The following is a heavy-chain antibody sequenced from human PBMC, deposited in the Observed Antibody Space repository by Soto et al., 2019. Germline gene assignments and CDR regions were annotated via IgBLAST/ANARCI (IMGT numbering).Heavy chain of an antibody. D-gene: IGHD2-15*01. CDR2: ISAANGNT. V-gene: IGHV1-3*01. CDR3: ARSHTGFCSPADCPGYFAQ. Sequence: VQVVQSEAEVRQHGASVRVSCKYSGYILTSYDMHWLRQAPGQRLEYMGWISAANGNTGSSQRFQGRGTFNRDAAARIAYMELRSLRSDDTAMYYCARSHTGFCSPADCPGYFAQLGQGRLVTFSS. CDR1: GYILTSYD. J-gene: IGHJ4*02.